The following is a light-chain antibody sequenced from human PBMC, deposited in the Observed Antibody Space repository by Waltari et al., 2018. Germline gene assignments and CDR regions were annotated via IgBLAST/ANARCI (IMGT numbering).Light chain of an antibody. CDR2: EVS. CDR3: TSHTTTSTLV. Sequence: QSALTQPASVSGSPGQSITLSCTGTRSDIGSSDYASWYQQHPGKAPKRIIYEVSDRPSGVSYRFSCSKSGNTASLTIFGLQPEDEADYHCTSHTTTSTLVFGGGTRLTVL. J-gene: IGLJ2*01. CDR1: RSDIGSSDY. V-gene: IGLV2-14*01.